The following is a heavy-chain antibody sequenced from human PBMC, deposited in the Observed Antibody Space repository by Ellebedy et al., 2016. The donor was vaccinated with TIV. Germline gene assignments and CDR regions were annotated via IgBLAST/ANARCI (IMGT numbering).Heavy chain of an antibody. J-gene: IGHJ6*02. CDR1: DGSISSYY. V-gene: IGHV4-59*12. Sequence: SETLSLXXTVSDGSISSYYWSWIRQPPGKGLEWIGYIYYSGSTNYNPSLKSRVTISVDTSKNQFSLKLSSVTAADTAVYYCARGLGVAAEGYYYGMDVWGQGTTVTVSS. CDR3: ARGLGVAAEGYYYGMDV. CDR2: IYYSGST. D-gene: IGHD6-19*01.